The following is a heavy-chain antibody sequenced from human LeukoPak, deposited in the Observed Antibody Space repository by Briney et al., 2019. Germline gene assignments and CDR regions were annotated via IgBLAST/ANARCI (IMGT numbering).Heavy chain of an antibody. CDR2: INSDGSRT. CDR1: GFTFSSYW. J-gene: IGHJ4*02. D-gene: IGHD6-19*01. CDR3: AKTASSGWYGALGYFDY. Sequence: PGGSLRLSCAASGFTFSSYWMHWVRQAPGKGVVWVSRINSDGSRTTYADSVKDRFTISRDNSKNTLYLQMNSLRVEDTAVYYCAKTASSGWYGALGYFDYWGQGTLVTVSS. V-gene: IGHV3-74*01.